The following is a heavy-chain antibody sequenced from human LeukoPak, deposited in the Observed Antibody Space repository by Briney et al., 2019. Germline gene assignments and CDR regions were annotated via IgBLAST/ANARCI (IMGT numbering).Heavy chain of an antibody. J-gene: IGHJ4*02. CDR1: GFTFSSYE. Sequence: PGGSLRLSCAASGFTFSSYEMNWVRQAPGEGLEWLSYMSSSGSTIYYEDSVKGRFTISRDNAKSSLYLQMNNVRAEDTAVYFCARNLAYWGQGTLVTVSS. CDR2: MSSSGSTI. V-gene: IGHV3-48*03. CDR3: ARNLAY.